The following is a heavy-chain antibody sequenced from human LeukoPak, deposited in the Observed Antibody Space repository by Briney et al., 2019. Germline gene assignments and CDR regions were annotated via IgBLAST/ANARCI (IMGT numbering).Heavy chain of an antibody. CDR2: IYYSGST. Sequence: SETLSLTCTVSGGSISSGGYYWSWIHQHPGRGLEWIGYIYYSGSTYYNPSLKSRVTISVDTSKNQFSLKLSSVTAADTAVYYCASQGANQYYYSGMDVWGQGTTVTVSS. CDR1: GGSISSGGYY. J-gene: IGHJ6*02. CDR3: ASQGANQYYYSGMDV. V-gene: IGHV4-31*03.